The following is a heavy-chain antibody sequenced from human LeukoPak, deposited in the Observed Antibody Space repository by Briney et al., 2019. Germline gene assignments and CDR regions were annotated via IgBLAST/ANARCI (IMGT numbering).Heavy chain of an antibody. Sequence: SETLSLTCTVSGGSISSYYWGWIRQPPGKGLEWIGSIYHSGSTYYNPSLKSRVTISVDATKNQFSLKLSSVTAADTAVYYCARAQGRSPRDAFDIWGQGTMVTVSS. CDR2: IYHSGST. CDR1: GGSISSYY. J-gene: IGHJ3*02. CDR3: ARAQGRSPRDAFDI. V-gene: IGHV4-38-2*02.